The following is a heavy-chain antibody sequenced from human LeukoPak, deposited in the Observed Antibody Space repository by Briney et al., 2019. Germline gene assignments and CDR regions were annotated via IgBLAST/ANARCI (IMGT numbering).Heavy chain of an antibody. D-gene: IGHD6-13*01. CDR2: MSYSGRT. CDR3: ARVLGEWSSSWYFDY. Sequence: SETLSLTCAVYGGSFSGYYWGWIRQPPGKGLEWIGSMSYSGRTYYNPSLKTRVTVSLDTSKNQFSLNLISVTAADTAVYYCARVLGEWSSSWYFDYWGQGTLVTVSS. V-gene: IGHV4-34*01. CDR1: GGSFSGYY. J-gene: IGHJ4*02.